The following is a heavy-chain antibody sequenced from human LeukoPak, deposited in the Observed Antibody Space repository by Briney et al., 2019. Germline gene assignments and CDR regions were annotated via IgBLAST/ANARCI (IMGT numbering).Heavy chain of an antibody. V-gene: IGHV3-23*01. D-gene: IGHD4/OR15-4a*01. Sequence: PGGSLRLSCAASGFTFRSYAMSWVRQAPGKGLEWVLAISGSDTSTYYADSVKGRFTISRDNSKNTLYLQMNSLRAEDTAVYYCAKGTILGRYPGYFDYWGQGTLVTVSS. CDR1: GFTFRSYA. CDR2: ISGSDTST. CDR3: AKGTILGRYPGYFDY. J-gene: IGHJ4*02.